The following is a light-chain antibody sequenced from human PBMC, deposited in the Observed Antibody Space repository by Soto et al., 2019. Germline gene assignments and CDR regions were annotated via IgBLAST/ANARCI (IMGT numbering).Light chain of an antibody. CDR2: LEGSGSY. V-gene: IGLV4-60*03. CDR3: ETWDSNTPLV. Sequence: QSVLTQSSSASASLGSSVKLTCTLSSGHSSYIIAWHQQQPGKAPRYLMKLEGSGSYNKGSGVPDRFSGSSSGADRYLTISNLQSEDAADYYCETWDSNTPLVFGGGTKLTVL. J-gene: IGLJ2*01. CDR1: SGHSSYI.